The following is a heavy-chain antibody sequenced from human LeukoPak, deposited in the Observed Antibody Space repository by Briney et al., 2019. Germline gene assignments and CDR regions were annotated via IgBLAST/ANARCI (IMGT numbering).Heavy chain of an antibody. CDR3: ARDPRGVAAAAGEDY. Sequence: GGSLRLSCAASGFTFISYSMNWVRQAPGKGLEWVSSISSSSSYIYYADSVKGRFTISRDNAKNSLYLQMNSLRAEDTAVYYCARDPRGVAAAAGEDYWGQGTLVTVSS. D-gene: IGHD6-13*01. CDR2: ISSSSSYI. CDR1: GFTFISYS. J-gene: IGHJ4*02. V-gene: IGHV3-21*01.